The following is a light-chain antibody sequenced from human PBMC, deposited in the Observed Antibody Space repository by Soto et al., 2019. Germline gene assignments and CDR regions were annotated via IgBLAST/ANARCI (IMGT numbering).Light chain of an antibody. CDR3: EQYCSSPPYT. CDR2: GSS. CDR1: QSVSNNY. Sequence: EVVLTQSPGTLSLSPGERATLSCRASQSVSNNYFAWYQQKPGQAPRLLIFGSSDRSTGTPDRFSGSGSVTDFTLTISRLEPEDVAVYYCEQYCSSPPYTFGQGTKLEIK. J-gene: IGKJ2*01. V-gene: IGKV3-20*01.